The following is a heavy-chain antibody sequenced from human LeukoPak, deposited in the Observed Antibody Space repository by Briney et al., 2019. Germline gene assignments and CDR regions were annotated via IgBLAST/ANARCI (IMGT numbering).Heavy chain of an antibody. V-gene: IGHV3-21*01. CDR1: GFTFSSYS. J-gene: IGHJ4*01. CDR2: ISSSSSYI. CDR3: AKRGSWLDY. D-gene: IGHD6-13*01. Sequence: PGGSLRLSCAASGFTFSSYSMIWVRQATGKGLEWDSSISSSSSYIYYADSVKGRFTISTDNAKNSLYLQMNSLRAEDTAVYYCAKRGSWLDYWGQGTLVTVSS.